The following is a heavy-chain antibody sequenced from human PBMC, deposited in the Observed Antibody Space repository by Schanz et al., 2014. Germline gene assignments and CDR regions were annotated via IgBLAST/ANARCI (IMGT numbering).Heavy chain of an antibody. D-gene: IGHD3-10*02. V-gene: IGHV3-23*03. CDR2: FVHPGGST. CDR3: TKNQYDDVDLSSYYFDF. Sequence: EVQVVESGGGLVQPGGSLRLSCTASGFTFSSYAMTWVRQAPGMGLEWVSFVHPGGSTYYPDSVKGRFTISRDSSKNTLYLQINSLRPEDTAIYYCTKNQYDDVDLSSYYFDFWGQGTLVTVSS. CDR1: GFTFSSYA. J-gene: IGHJ4*02.